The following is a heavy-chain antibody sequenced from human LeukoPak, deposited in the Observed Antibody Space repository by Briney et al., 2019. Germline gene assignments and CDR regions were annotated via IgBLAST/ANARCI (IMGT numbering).Heavy chain of an antibody. CDR1: GGSFSGYY. J-gene: IGHJ4*02. CDR3: ARLDYDILTGYHRSMYYFDY. V-gene: IGHV4-34*01. Sequence: PSETLSLTCAVYGGSFSGYYWSWIRQPPGKGLEWIGEINHSGSTNYNPSLKSRVTISVDTSKNQFSLKLGSVTAADTAVYYCARLDYDILTGYHRSMYYFDYWGQGTLVTVSS. D-gene: IGHD3-9*01. CDR2: INHSGST.